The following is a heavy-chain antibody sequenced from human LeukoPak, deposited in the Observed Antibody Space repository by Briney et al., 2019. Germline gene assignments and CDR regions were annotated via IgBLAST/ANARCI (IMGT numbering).Heavy chain of an antibody. CDR1: GFTVSSNY. Sequence: GGSLRLSCAASGFTVSSNYMSWVRQAPGKGLEWVSVIYRDGSTYYADSVKGRFTVSRDNSKNTLYLQMNSLRAEDTAVYYCASKPQWLGFDYWGQGTLVTVSS. CDR3: ASKPQWLGFDY. D-gene: IGHD6-19*01. V-gene: IGHV3-53*01. J-gene: IGHJ4*02. CDR2: IYRDGST.